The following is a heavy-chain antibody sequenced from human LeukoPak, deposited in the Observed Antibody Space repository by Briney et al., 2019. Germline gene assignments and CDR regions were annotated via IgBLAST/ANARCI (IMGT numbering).Heavy chain of an antibody. CDR3: AKDPGRYCDSSGYPI. J-gene: IGHJ4*02. Sequence: GGSLRLSCAASGFTFSSYAMSWVRQAPGKGLEWVSAISGSGGSTYYADSVKGRFTISRDNSKNALYLQMNSLRAEDTAVYYCAKDPGRYCDSSGYPIWGQGTLVTVSS. V-gene: IGHV3-23*01. CDR1: GFTFSSYA. CDR2: ISGSGGST. D-gene: IGHD3-22*01.